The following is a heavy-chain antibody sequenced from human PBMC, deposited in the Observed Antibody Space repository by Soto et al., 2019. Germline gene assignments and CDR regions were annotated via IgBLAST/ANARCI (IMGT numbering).Heavy chain of an antibody. V-gene: IGHV3-30*18. CDR2: ISYDGSNK. Sequence: QVQLVESGGGVVQPGRSLRLSCAASGFTFSSYGMHWVRQAPGKGLEWVAVISYDGSNKYYAESVKGRFTISRDNSKNTLYLQMNSLRAEDTAVYYCAKGGLRLPDYWGQGTLVTVSS. CDR1: GFTFSSYG. CDR3: AKGGLRLPDY. D-gene: IGHD5-12*01. J-gene: IGHJ4*02.